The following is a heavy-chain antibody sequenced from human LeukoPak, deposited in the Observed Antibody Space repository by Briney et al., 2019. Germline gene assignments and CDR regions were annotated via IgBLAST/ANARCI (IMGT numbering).Heavy chain of an antibody. Sequence: ASVKVSCKASGYTFTGYYMHWVRQAPGQGLEWMGRINPNSGGTNYAQKFQGRVTMTRDTSISTAYMELSRLRSDDTAVYYCARYPRYGGYSDYWGQGTLVTVSS. CDR1: GYTFTGYY. CDR2: INPNSGGT. CDR3: ARYPRYGGYSDY. D-gene: IGHD1-26*01. J-gene: IGHJ4*02. V-gene: IGHV1-2*06.